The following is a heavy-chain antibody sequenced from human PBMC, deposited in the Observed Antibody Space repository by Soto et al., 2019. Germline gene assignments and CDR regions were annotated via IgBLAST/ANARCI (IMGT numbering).Heavy chain of an antibody. CDR1: GFTVSSNS. CDR3: ARDRVESGYPEYFQH. CDR2: IYSGGST. D-gene: IGHD3-22*01. J-gene: IGHJ1*01. Sequence: EVQLVESGGGLIQPGGSLRLSCAASGFTVSSNSMSWVRQAPGKGLEWVSVIYSGGSTYYADSVKGRFTISRDNSKNTLYRQMNSLRAEDTAVYYCARDRVESGYPEYFQHWGQGTLVTVSS. V-gene: IGHV3-53*01.